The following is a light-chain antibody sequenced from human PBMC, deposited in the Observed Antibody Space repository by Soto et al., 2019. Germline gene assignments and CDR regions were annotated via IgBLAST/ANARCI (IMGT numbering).Light chain of an antibody. CDR3: AAWDDSLNGVP. V-gene: IGLV1-44*01. J-gene: IGLJ2*01. CDR1: TSNIGNNF. Sequence: QSVLTQPPSASGTPGQRVTISCSGSTSNIGNNFVNWYQQLPGTAPKLLIYSNNQRPSGVPDRFSGSKSGTSASLAISGLQSEDEADYYCAAWDDSLNGVPFGGGTKLTVL. CDR2: SNN.